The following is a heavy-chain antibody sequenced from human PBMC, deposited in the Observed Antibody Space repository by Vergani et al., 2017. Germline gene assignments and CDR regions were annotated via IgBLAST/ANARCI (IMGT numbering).Heavy chain of an antibody. J-gene: IGHJ4*02. Sequence: EVQLVESGGGLVQPGRSLRLSCTASGFTFGDYAMSWFRQAPGKGLEWVGFIRSKAYGGTTEYAASVKGRFTISRDDSKSIAYLQMNSLKTEDTAVYYYTREVGAPEMATTPPGDYWGQGTLVTVSS. CDR1: GFTFGDYA. V-gene: IGHV3-49*03. D-gene: IGHD5-24*01. CDR2: IRSKAYGGTT. CDR3: TREVGAPEMATTPPGDY.